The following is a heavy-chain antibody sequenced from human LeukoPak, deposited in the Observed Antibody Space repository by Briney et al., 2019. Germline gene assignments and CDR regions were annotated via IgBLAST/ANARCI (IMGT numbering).Heavy chain of an antibody. V-gene: IGHV3-7*01. CDR3: ARDKVVGATHFDY. D-gene: IGHD1-26*01. CDR2: IKQDGGEI. Sequence: GVLRLSCAASGFTFSSYWMSWVRQAPGKGLEWGANIKQDGGEIYYVDSVKGRFTISRDNAKNSLTLQMNSLRAEDTAVYYCARDKVVGATHFDYWGQGTLVTVSS. CDR1: GFTFSSYW. J-gene: IGHJ4*02.